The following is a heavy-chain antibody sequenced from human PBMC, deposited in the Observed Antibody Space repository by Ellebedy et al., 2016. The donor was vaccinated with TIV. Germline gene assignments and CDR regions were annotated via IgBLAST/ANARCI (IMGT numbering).Heavy chain of an antibody. CDR2: INQDGSDK. V-gene: IGHV3-7*01. D-gene: IGHD4-17*01. Sequence: GGSLRLSCVASGFSFRSYWMTWVRQAPGKGLEWVANINQDGSDKYYVDSVEGRFTIARDNAKNSLYLQMSSLRVEDTAVYYCATDGSYGDYRSPTHAFVMWGQGTMVAVSS. CDR1: GFSFRSYW. CDR3: ATDGSYGDYRSPTHAFVM. J-gene: IGHJ3*02.